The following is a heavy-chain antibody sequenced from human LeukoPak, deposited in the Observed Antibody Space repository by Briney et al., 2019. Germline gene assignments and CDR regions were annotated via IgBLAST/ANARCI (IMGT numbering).Heavy chain of an antibody. D-gene: IGHD3-22*01. V-gene: IGHV4-59*01. Sequence: SETLSLTCTVSGGSISSYYRSWIRQPPGKGLEWIGYIYYSGSTNYNPSLKSRVTISVDTSKNQFSLKLSSVTAADTAVYYCARNEGSGYSAPDAFDIWGQGTMVTVSS. CDR3: ARNEGSGYSAPDAFDI. CDR1: GGSISSYY. J-gene: IGHJ3*02. CDR2: IYYSGST.